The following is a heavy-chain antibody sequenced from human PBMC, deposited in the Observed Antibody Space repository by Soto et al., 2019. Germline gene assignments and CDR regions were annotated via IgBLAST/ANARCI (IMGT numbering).Heavy chain of an antibody. Sequence: RSLTCTVSGGSISSGGYYWSWIRQHPGKGLEWIGYIYYSGSTYYNPSLKSRVTISVDTSKNQFSLKLSSVTAADTAVYYCARDEYSYGYYWGQGTLVTVSS. CDR2: IYYSGST. CDR3: ARDEYSYGYY. V-gene: IGHV4-31*03. CDR1: GGSISSGGYY. J-gene: IGHJ4*02. D-gene: IGHD5-18*01.